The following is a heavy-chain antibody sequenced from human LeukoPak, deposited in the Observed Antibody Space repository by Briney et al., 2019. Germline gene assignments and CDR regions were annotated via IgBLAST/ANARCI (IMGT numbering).Heavy chain of an antibody. CDR1: GYTFTGYY. Sequence: GASVKVSCKASGYTFTGYYMHWVRQAPGRGLEWMGWINPNSGGTNYAQKFQGRVTMTRDTSISTAYMELSRLRSDDTAVYYCARAVVVVPAAIFRNWFDPWGQGTLVTVSS. J-gene: IGHJ5*02. D-gene: IGHD2-2*01. CDR2: INPNSGGT. V-gene: IGHV1-2*02. CDR3: ARAVVVVPAAIFRNWFDP.